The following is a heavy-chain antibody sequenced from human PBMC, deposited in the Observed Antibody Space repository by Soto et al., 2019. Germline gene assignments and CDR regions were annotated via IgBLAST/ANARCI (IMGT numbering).Heavy chain of an antibody. D-gene: IGHD3-16*01. Sequence: GSLRLSCEASGFAFSSYAMHWVRQAPGKGLEWVGVISYDGNYIYYADSVKGRFTISRDNSKNTLYVQVNSLRPEDTAVYYCAKGILSATIGPYAMDVWGQGITVTVSS. CDR2: ISYDGNYI. J-gene: IGHJ6*02. CDR1: GFAFSSYA. V-gene: IGHV3-30*18. CDR3: AKGILSATIGPYAMDV.